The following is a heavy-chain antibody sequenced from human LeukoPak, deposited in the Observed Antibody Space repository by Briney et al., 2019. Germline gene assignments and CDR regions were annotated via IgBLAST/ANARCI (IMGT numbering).Heavy chain of an antibody. CDR2: ISAYNGNT. CDR3: ARASAYRGGLLLGY. V-gene: IGHV1-18*01. CDR1: GYTFTCYG. D-gene: IGHD2-21*01. J-gene: IGHJ4*02. Sequence: ASVTVSCTASGYTFTCYGISWVRQAPGQGLEWMGWISAYNGNTNNAQTLQGRVTMTTDTYTSTAYLELRSLRSDDTAMYYCARASAYRGGLLLGYWGQGTLVTVSS.